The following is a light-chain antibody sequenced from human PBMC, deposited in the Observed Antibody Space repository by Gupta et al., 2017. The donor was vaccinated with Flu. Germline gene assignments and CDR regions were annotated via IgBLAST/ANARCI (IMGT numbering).Light chain of an antibody. V-gene: IGKV3-11*01. CDR3: QQRSNWPPLT. CDR2: DAS. CDR1: QGVSSS. Sequence: EILLTQSPATLSLSPGERATLSCRASQGVSSSLAWYQQKPGQAPRLLIYDASNRATGVPARFSGSGSGTDFTRTISSLETEDFAVYSCQQRSNWPPLTFGGGTKVEIK. J-gene: IGKJ4*01.